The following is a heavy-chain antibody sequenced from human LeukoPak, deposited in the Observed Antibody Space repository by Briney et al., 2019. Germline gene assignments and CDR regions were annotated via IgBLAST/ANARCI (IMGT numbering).Heavy chain of an antibody. V-gene: IGHV4-4*02. J-gene: IGHJ4*02. D-gene: IGHD3-9*01. CDR1: GGSISSSNW. Sequence: SETLSLTCAVSGGSISSSNWWSWVRQPPGKGLEWIGEIYHSGSTNYNPSLKSRVTISVDKSKNQFSLKLSSVTAADTAVYYCASGQGYDILTGQGGFDYWGQGTLVTVSS. CDR2: IYHSGST. CDR3: ASGQGYDILTGQGGFDY.